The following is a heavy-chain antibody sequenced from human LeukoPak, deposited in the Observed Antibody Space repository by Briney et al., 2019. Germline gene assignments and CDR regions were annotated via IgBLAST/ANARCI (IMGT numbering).Heavy chain of an antibody. J-gene: IGHJ6*02. D-gene: IGHD2-15*01. Sequence: SETLSLTCTVSGGSISSYYWSWIRQPPGKGLEWIGEINHSGSTNYNPSLKSRVTISVDTSKNQFSPKLSSVTAADTAVYYCARAPLIVVVVAATSRDYYYGMDVWGQGTTVTVSS. V-gene: IGHV4-34*01. CDR1: GGSISSYY. CDR2: INHSGST. CDR3: ARAPLIVVVVAATSRDYYYGMDV.